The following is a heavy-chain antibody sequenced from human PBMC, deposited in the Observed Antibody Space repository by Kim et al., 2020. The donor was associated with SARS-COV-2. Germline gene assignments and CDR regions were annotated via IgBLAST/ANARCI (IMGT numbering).Heavy chain of an antibody. V-gene: IGHV3-66*01. CDR3: ARGSPFDC. CDR2: ISSAGST. J-gene: IGHJ4*02. D-gene: IGHD1-26*01. Sequence: GGSLRLSCAASGFTVSSTYMSWVRQAPGKGLEWVSDISSAGSTYYTDSVKGRFTISRDNSKNTLYLQINSLRAEDTAVFYCARGSPFDCWGQGTLVSVSS. CDR1: GFTVSSTY.